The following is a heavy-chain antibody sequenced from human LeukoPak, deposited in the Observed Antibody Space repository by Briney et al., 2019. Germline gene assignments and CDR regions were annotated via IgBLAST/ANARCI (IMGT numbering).Heavy chain of an antibody. J-gene: IGHJ6*03. CDR2: MSYDGSNK. Sequence: PGGSLRLSCAASGFTFSSHGIHWVRQAPGKGLVWLAVMSYDGSNKHYADSVKGRFSISRDNSKNTVYLQMNSLRGEDTAVYYCARDYREGTSTSWLPSYYYYYMDVWGKGTTVTVSS. V-gene: IGHV3-30-3*01. CDR1: GFTFSSHG. CDR3: ARDYREGTSTSWLPSYYYYYMDV. D-gene: IGHD5/OR15-5a*01.